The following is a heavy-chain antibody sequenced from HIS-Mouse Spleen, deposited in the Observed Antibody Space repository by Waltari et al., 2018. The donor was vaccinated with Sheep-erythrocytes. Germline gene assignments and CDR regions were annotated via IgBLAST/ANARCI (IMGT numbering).Heavy chain of an antibody. CDR1: GGDFSSYA. J-gene: IGHJ4*02. V-gene: IGHV1-69*04. CDR2: IILILGIA. CDR3: AQTGATTPHFDY. Sequence: VQPVQSRAEVKKPGSSVKASCKASGGDFSSYAISWVRQAPGQGLEWMGRIILILGIANYAQKFQGRVTITADKSTSTAYMELSSLRSEDTAVYYCAQTGATTPHFDYWGQGTLVTVSS. D-gene: IGHD1-26*01.